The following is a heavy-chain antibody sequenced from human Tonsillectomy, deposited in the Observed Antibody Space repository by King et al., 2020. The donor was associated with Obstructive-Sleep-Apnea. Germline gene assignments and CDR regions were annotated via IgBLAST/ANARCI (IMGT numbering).Heavy chain of an antibody. CDR1: GFTVGSNY. CDR3: ARDVNYYDSGSSLDY. J-gene: IGHJ4*02. V-gene: IGHV3-66*01. Sequence: VQLVESGGGLVQPGGSLRLSCAASGFTVGSNYMSWVRQAPGKGLEWVSIIYSGGSTFYADSVKGRFTISRDNSRNTLCLKMNSLRAEDTAVYYCARDVNYYDSGSSLDYWGQGTLVTVSS. CDR2: IYSGGST. D-gene: IGHD3-10*01.